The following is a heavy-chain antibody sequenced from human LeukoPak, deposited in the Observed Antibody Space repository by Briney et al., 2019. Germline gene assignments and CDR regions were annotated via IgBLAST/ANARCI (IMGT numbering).Heavy chain of an antibody. CDR3: TTPAFLGKFPYGLDV. CDR2: IKSITDSGTT. D-gene: IGHD3-3*01. Sequence: RGSLRLSCVASGFSLSNAWMSWVRPAPGGGVWWGARIKSITDSGTTDYAAPVTGRFTISTDDSKNTLFLQMNTLKTEDTAVYYCTTPAFLGKFPYGLDVWGQGTTVTVSS. V-gene: IGHV3-15*01. J-gene: IGHJ6*02. CDR1: GFSLSNAW.